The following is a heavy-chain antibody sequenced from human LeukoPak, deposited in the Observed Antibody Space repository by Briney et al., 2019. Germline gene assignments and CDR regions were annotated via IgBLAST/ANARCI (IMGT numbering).Heavy chain of an antibody. J-gene: IGHJ4*02. CDR1: GFTFSSYA. V-gene: IGHV3-23*01. CDR2: ISGGGGST. CDR3: AKSRAAATTLLFNY. D-gene: IGHD6-13*01. Sequence: GGSLRLSCAASGFTFSSYAMNWVRQAPGKGLECVSAISGGGGSTDYADSVKGRFTISRDNSKNTLYLQMNSLRAEDTAVYYCAKSRAAATTLLFNYWGQGTLVTVSS.